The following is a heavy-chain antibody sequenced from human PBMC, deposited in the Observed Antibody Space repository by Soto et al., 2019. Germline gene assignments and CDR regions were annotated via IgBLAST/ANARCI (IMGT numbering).Heavy chain of an antibody. CDR3: SATIYTVSYDYSMDV. J-gene: IGHJ6*01. CDR1: GGTFSTYA. V-gene: IGHV1-69*06. Sequence: QVQLVQSGVEVKKPGSSVKVSCKASGGTFSTYAINLFRQAPGQGRDWMGGIIPIFNSPDYAQKVQGRVKIIADRSTSTAYMELSSLRSEDTAVYYCSATIYTVSYDYSMDVWGQGTTVTAAS. CDR2: IIPIFNSP. D-gene: IGHD3-3*01.